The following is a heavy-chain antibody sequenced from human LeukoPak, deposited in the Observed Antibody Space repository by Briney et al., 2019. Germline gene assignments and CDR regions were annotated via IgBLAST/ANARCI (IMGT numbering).Heavy chain of an antibody. J-gene: IGHJ4*02. D-gene: IGHD6-13*01. Sequence: GGSLRLSCAASGFTFNNYGMHYVRQAPGKGLESVAVISDDGRNKNYADSVKGRFTISRDSSNNTLYLQMNSLRAEDTGVYFCAKDRETTASGTFDFRGQGTLVTVSS. V-gene: IGHV3-30*18. CDR3: AKDRETTASGTFDF. CDR1: GFTFNNYG. CDR2: ISDDGRNK.